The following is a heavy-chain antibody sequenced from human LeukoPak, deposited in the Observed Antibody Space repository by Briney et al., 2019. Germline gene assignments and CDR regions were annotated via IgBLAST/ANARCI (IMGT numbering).Heavy chain of an antibody. D-gene: IGHD3-10*01. CDR2: IYHSGST. J-gene: IGHJ4*02. CDR3: ARGGYYGLGKQGGRGRYFDY. CDR1: GGSISSGGYS. Sequence: PSQTLSLTCAVSGGSISSGGYSWSWIRQPPGKGLEWIGYIYHSGSTYYNPSLKSRVAISVDRSKNQFSLKLSSVTAADTAVYYCARGGYYGLGKQGGRGRYFDYWGQGTLVTVSS. V-gene: IGHV4-30-2*01.